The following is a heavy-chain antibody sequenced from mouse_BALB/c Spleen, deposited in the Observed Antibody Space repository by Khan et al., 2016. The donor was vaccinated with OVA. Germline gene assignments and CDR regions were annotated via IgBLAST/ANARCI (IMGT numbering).Heavy chain of an antibody. D-gene: IGHD1-2*01. J-gene: IGHJ4*01. V-gene: IGHV4-1*02. Sequence: EVQLQESGGGLVQPGGSLKLSCAASGFAFSRYWMSWVRQAPGKGLEWIGEINPDSSTINYTPSLKDKFIISRDNAKNTLYLQMSKVRSEDTAIYYRARALRRYYYAMDYWGQGTSVTVSS. CDR1: GFAFSRYW. CDR3: ARALRRYYYAMDY. CDR2: INPDSSTI.